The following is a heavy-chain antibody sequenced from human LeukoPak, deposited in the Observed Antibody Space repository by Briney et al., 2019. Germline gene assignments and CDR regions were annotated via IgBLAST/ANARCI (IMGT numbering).Heavy chain of an antibody. CDR1: GGSFSSYA. Sequence: ASVKVSCKASGGSFSSYAISWVRQAPGEGLKWMGWINTSTGNPTYALGFTGRFVFSLDTSVSTAYLQISGLKAEDTAVYYCARAVHGSYYLDYWGQGTLVTVSS. CDR2: INTSTGNP. D-gene: IGHD2-2*03. J-gene: IGHJ4*02. V-gene: IGHV7-4-1*02. CDR3: ARAVHGSYYLDY.